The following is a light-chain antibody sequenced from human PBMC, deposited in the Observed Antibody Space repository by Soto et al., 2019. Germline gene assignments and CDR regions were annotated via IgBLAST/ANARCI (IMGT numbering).Light chain of an antibody. CDR2: EVT. V-gene: IGLV2-14*01. Sequence: QSALTQPASVSGSPGQSITISCTGTTSDVGGYNYVSWYQHHPGKAPKLMIYEVTNRPSGVSNRFSGSKSVNTASLTISGLQAADEADYYCSSYTSRNTLEGVFGGGTKPTVL. CDR1: TSDVGGYNY. CDR3: SSYTSRNTLEGV. J-gene: IGLJ2*01.